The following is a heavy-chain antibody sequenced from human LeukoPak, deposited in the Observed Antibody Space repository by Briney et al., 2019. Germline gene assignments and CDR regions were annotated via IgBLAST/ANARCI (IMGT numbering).Heavy chain of an antibody. Sequence: SETLSLTCAVSGGFISSSNWWSWVRQPPGKGLEWIGEIYHSGSTNYNPSLKSRVTISVDKSKNQFSLKLSSVTAADTAVYYCARDRRAYCGGDCYSGSALDWFDPWGQGTLVTVSS. J-gene: IGHJ5*02. CDR2: IYHSGST. CDR1: GGFISSSNW. D-gene: IGHD2-21*02. V-gene: IGHV4-4*02. CDR3: ARDRRAYCGGDCYSGSALDWFDP.